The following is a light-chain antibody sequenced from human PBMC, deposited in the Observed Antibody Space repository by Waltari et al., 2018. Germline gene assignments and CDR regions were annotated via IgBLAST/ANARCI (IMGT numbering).Light chain of an antibody. Sequence: AIHMTQSPSSLSASVGDRVTITCRASQGIRHDLGWYQLKPGQAPKLLIYAASTLQSGVSARFSGSGSGTDFTLTSSSLQPEDFATYYCLQDYNYPLTFGGGTKVESK. CDR1: QGIRHD. V-gene: IGKV1-6*01. CDR3: LQDYNYPLT. J-gene: IGKJ4*01. CDR2: AAS.